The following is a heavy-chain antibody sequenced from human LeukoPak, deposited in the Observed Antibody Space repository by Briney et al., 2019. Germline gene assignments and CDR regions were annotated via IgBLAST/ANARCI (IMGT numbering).Heavy chain of an antibody. CDR1: GYTFTTYD. CDR2: INPNSGGT. V-gene: IGHV1-2*02. J-gene: IGHJ4*02. CDR3: ARAITMIVGGEDY. Sequence: GASVKVSCKASGYTFTTYDINWVRQATGQGLEWMGWINPNSGGTNYAQKFQGRVTMTRDTSISTAYMELSRLRSDDTAVYYCARAITMIVGGEDYWGQGTLVTVSS. D-gene: IGHD3-22*01.